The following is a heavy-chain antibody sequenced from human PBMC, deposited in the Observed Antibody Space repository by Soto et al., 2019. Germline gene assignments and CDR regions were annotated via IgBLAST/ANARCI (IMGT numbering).Heavy chain of an antibody. Sequence: SVKVSCKGSGVRFIYNTMHWIRLAPGQGLEWMGAIIPVFRTPRYAQKFQGRLTITAADSTADDATSAAYMELSSLTSEDTAVYFCAKSRAYHDFDSAFYNEMDVWGQWTTVPVSS. CDR3: AKSRAYHDFDSAFYNEMDV. V-gene: IGHV1-69*13. D-gene: IGHD2-21*02. CDR1: GVRFIYNT. J-gene: IGHJ6*02. CDR2: IIPVFRTP.